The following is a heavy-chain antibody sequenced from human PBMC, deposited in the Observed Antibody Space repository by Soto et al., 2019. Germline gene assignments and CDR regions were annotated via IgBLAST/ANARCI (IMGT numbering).Heavy chain of an antibody. CDR3: AKFRCYDFWSGPPDYGMDD. CDR1: GGTFSSYA. CDR2: IIPIFGTA. V-gene: IGHV1-69*13. Sequence: LVKVSCKASGGTFSSYAISWVRQAPGQGLEWMGGIIPIFGTANYAQKFQGRVTITADESTSTAYMELSSLRSDDTAVYYCAKFRCYDFWSGPPDYGMDDWGQGTTVTVSA. J-gene: IGHJ6*01. D-gene: IGHD3-3*01.